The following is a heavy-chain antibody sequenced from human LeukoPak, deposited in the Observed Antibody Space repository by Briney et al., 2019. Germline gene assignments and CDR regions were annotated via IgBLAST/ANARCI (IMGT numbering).Heavy chain of an antibody. Sequence: GGSLRLSCAVSGFTFSRYGMHWVRQAPGKGLEWVGVILNDGSSKYYADSVKSRFTISRDNSKNTLYLQMNSLRAEDTAVYYCARDKSRGWPFDYWGQGTLVAVSS. D-gene: IGHD6-19*01. CDR2: ILNDGSSK. V-gene: IGHV3-33*05. CDR3: ARDKSRGWPFDY. CDR1: GFTFSRYG. J-gene: IGHJ4*02.